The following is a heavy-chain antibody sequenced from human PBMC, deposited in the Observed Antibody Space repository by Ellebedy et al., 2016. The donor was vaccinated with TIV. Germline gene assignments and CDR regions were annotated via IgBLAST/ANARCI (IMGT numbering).Heavy chain of an antibody. CDR1: GYTFTRYA. CDR2: INAGNGNT. J-gene: IGHJ4*02. CDR3: ARGGVGRYCTNGVCLQALDY. D-gene: IGHD2-8*01. V-gene: IGHV1-3*01. Sequence: ASVKVSCKASGYTFTRYAMHWVRQAPGQRLEWMGWINAGNGNTKYSQKFQGRVTITRDTSASTAYMELSSLRSEDTAVYYCARGGVGRYCTNGVCLQALDYWGQGTLVTVSS.